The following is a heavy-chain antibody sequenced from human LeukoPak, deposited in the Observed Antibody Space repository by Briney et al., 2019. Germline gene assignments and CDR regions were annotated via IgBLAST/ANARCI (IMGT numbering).Heavy chain of an antibody. CDR1: GGSISSYY. D-gene: IGHD1-1*01. CDR2: IYYSGST. Sequence: PSETLSLTCTVSGGSISSYYWSWIRQPPGKGLEWIGYIYYSGSTNYNPSLKSRVTISVDTSKNQFSLKPSSVTAADTAVYYCARDRGTWNDDGFDYWGQGTLVTVSS. CDR3: ARDRGTWNDDGFDY. V-gene: IGHV4-59*12. J-gene: IGHJ4*02.